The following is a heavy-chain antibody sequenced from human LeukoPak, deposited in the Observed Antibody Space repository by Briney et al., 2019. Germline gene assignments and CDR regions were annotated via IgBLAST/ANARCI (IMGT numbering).Heavy chain of an antibody. Sequence: PSETLSLTCAVYGGSFSGYYWSWIRQPAGKGLEWIGRIYTSGSTNYNPSLKSRVTMSVDTSKNQFSLKLSSVTAADTAVYYCARGLGTGYYRGLDYWGQGTLVTVSS. J-gene: IGHJ4*02. CDR3: ARGLGTGYYRGLDY. CDR2: IYTSGST. CDR1: GGSFSGYY. D-gene: IGHD3/OR15-3a*01. V-gene: IGHV4-59*10.